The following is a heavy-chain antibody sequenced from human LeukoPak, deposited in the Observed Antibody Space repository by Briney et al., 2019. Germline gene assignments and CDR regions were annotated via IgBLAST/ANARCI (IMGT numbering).Heavy chain of an antibody. V-gene: IGHV3-15*01. CDR3: TTDFPYDSSGYYYVYGY. D-gene: IGHD3-22*01. CDR1: GFTFSNAW. Sequence: SGGSLRLSCAASGFTFSNAWMSWVRQAPGKGLEWVGRIKSKTDGGTTDYAAPVKGRFTISRDDSKNTLYLQMNSLKTEDTAVYYCTTDFPYDSSGYYYVYGYWGQGTLVTVSP. CDR2: IKSKTDGGTT. J-gene: IGHJ4*02.